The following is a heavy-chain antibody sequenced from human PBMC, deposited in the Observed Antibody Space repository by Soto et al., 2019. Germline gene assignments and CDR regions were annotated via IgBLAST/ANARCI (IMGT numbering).Heavy chain of an antibody. D-gene: IGHD3-10*01. CDR2: IRGSGAGT. Sequence: SLRLSCAASGFTFSSYAMSWVRQAPGKGLEWVSAIRGSGAGTYYADSVKGRFTISRDNSKNTLYLQMNSLRPEDTAVYYCAKVPYSSGGYYNDGALDIWGQGTMVTVSS. J-gene: IGHJ3*02. CDR1: GFTFSSYA. CDR3: AKVPYSSGGYYNDGALDI. V-gene: IGHV3-23*01.